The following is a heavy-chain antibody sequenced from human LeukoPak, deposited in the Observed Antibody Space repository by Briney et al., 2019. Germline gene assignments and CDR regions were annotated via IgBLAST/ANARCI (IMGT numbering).Heavy chain of an antibody. J-gene: IGHJ4*02. CDR1: GFTFSSYW. V-gene: IGHV3-74*01. CDR2: INSDGSST. D-gene: IGHD6-6*01. Sequence: GGSLRLSCAASGFTFSSYWMHWVRQAPGKGLVWVSRINSDGSSTSYADSVKGRFTISRDSAKNSLYLQMNSLRAEDTAVYYCATVKTAVSSSPYFDYWGQGTLVTVSS. CDR3: ATVKTAVSSSPYFDY.